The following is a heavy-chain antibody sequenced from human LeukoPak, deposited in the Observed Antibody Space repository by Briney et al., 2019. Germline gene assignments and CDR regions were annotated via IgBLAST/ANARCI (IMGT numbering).Heavy chain of an antibody. Sequence: PSETLSLTCTVSGGSISSYYWSWIRQPPGKGLEWIGYIYYSGSTSYNPSLKSRVTISIDTSKNQFSLKVSSVTAADTAVYYCAREGWSDDSSGYTTNWFDPWGQGILVTVSS. J-gene: IGHJ5*02. D-gene: IGHD3-22*01. CDR2: IYYSGST. V-gene: IGHV4-59*01. CDR3: AREGWSDDSSGYTTNWFDP. CDR1: GGSISSYY.